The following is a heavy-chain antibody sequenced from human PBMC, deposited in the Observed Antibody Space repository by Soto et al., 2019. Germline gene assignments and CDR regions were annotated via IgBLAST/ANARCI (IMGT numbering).Heavy chain of an antibody. V-gene: IGHV3-48*03. CDR1: GFTFSRYE. J-gene: IGHJ4*02. CDR3: ASSSWGSYSFDY. CDR2: ISSSGSTI. D-gene: IGHD3-16*01. Sequence: PGGSVRLSCAASGFTFSRYEMNWVRQAPGKGLEWVSYISSSGSTIYYADSVKGRFTISRDNAKNSLYLQMNSLRADDTALYYCASSSWGSYSFDYWGQGTLVTVSS.